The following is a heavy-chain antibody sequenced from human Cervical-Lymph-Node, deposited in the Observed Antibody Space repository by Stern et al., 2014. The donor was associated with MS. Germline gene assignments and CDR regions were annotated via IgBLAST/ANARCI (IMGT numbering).Heavy chain of an antibody. Sequence: VQLVESGGGLVQPGGSLRLSCAASGFTFSSYSMNWVRQAPGKGLEWVSYISSGSSTIYYADSVKGRFTISRDNAKNSLYLQMNSLRAEDTAVYYCARAGIQLWTEDAFDIWGQGTMVTVSS. J-gene: IGHJ3*02. CDR1: GFTFSSYS. V-gene: IGHV3-48*01. CDR3: ARAGIQLWTEDAFDI. D-gene: IGHD5-18*01. CDR2: ISSGSSTI.